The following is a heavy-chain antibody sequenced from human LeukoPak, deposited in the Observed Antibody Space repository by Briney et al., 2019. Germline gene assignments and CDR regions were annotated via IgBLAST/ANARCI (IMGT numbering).Heavy chain of an antibody. V-gene: IGHV4-59*01. CDR3: ARGPWQYYFDY. Sequence: SETLSHTCTVSGGSISSYYWSWIRQPPGKGLEWIGYIYYSGSTNYNPSLKSRVTISVDTSKNQFSLKLSSVTAADTAVYYCARGPWQYYFDYWGQGTLVTVSS. CDR2: IYYSGST. J-gene: IGHJ4*02. D-gene: IGHD5-12*01. CDR1: GGSISSYY.